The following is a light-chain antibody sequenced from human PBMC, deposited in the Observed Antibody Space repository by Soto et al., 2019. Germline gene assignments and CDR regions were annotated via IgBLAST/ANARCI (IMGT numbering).Light chain of an antibody. CDR2: DVS. Sequence: DIQMTQSPSTLSASVGDRVTITRRASQSISNWLAWYQQKPGKAPKLLIYDVSSLESGVPSRFSGSGSGTEFTLTISSLQPDDFATYYCQQYNTFWTFGQGTK. J-gene: IGKJ1*01. V-gene: IGKV1-5*01. CDR1: QSISNW. CDR3: QQYNTFWT.